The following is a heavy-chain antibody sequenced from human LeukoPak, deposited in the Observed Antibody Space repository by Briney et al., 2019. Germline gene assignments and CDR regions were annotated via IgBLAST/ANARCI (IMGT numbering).Heavy chain of an antibody. D-gene: IGHD3-22*01. CDR2: ISSSSSTI. J-gene: IGHJ4*02. CDR1: GFTVSSNY. Sequence: PGGSLRLSCAASGFTVSSNYMSWVRQAPGKGLEWVSYISSSSSTIYYADSVKGRFTISRDNAKNSLYLQMNSLRAEDTAVYYCARDNSRYYYDSSGYYSHFDYWGQGTLVTVSS. V-gene: IGHV3-48*04. CDR3: ARDNSRYYYDSSGYYSHFDY.